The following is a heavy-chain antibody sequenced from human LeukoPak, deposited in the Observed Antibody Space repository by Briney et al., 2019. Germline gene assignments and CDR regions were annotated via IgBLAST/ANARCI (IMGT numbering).Heavy chain of an antibody. V-gene: IGHV1-18*01. J-gene: IGHJ3*02. CDR3: ARDRSYDFPPEEAFDI. D-gene: IGHD3-3*01. Sequence: ASVKVSCKASGYTFTSYGISWVRQAPGQGLEWMGWISAYNGNTNYAQKLQGRVTMTTDTSTSTAYMELRSLRSDDTAVYYCARDRSYDFPPEEAFDIWGQGTMVTASS. CDR1: GYTFTSYG. CDR2: ISAYNGNT.